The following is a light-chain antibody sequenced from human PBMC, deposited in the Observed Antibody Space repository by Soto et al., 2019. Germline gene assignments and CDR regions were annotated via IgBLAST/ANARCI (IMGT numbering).Light chain of an antibody. CDR1: QSINYF. Sequence: DIQMTQSPSSLSASVGDRVTITCRASQSINYFLNWYQQKPGKAPNLLIHGSFNLQSGVPSRFSGSGSGTDFTLTISSLQPEDFATYYCQQSYITPYPFGQGTKLEIK. CDR2: GSF. J-gene: IGKJ2*01. CDR3: QQSYITPYP. V-gene: IGKV1-39*01.